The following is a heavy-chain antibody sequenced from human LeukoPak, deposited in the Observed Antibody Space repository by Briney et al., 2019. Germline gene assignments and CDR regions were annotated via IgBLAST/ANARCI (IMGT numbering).Heavy chain of an antibody. CDR3: ARVRLYGFHNAFDI. V-gene: IGHV4-59*01. CDR1: GGSISSYY. Sequence: SETLSLTCTVSGGSISSYYWSWIRQPPGKGLEWIGYIYYSGSTNYNPSLKSRVTISVDTSKNQFSLKLSSVTAADTAVYYCARVRLYGFHNAFDIRGQGTMVTVSS. J-gene: IGHJ3*02. D-gene: IGHD3-10*01. CDR2: IYYSGST.